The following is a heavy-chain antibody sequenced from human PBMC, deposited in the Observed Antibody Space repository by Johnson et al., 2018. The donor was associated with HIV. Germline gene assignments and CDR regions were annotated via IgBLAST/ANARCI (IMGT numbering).Heavy chain of an antibody. CDR1: GFTFSNVW. J-gene: IGHJ3*02. Sequence: EVQLVESGGGLVKPGGSLRLSCAASGFTFSNVWMSWVRQAPGKGLEWVGRIKNKIDGGTIDYAAPVKGRFSISRDNAKNSLYLQMNSLRAEDTAVYYCARDKVDDAFDIWGQGTMVTVSS. D-gene: IGHD1-26*01. V-gene: IGHV3-15*01. CDR2: IKNKIDGGTI. CDR3: ARDKVDDAFDI.